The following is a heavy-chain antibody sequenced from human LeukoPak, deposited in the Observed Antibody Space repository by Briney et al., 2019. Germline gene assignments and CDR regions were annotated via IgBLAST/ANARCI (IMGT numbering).Heavy chain of an antibody. J-gene: IGHJ4*02. CDR3: ARVPPYCSGGSCLDY. D-gene: IGHD2-15*01. Sequence: PSETLSLTCTVSGGSISSSSYYWGWIRQPPGRGLEWIGSIYYSGSTYYNPSLKSRVTISVDTSKDQFSLKLSSVTAADTAVYYCARVPPYCSGGSCLDYWGQGTLVTVSS. CDR1: GGSISSSSYY. CDR2: IYYSGST. V-gene: IGHV4-39*07.